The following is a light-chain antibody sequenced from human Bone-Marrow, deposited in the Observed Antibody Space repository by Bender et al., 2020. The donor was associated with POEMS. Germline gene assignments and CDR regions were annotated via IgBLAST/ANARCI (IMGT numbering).Light chain of an antibody. CDR1: RSDVGGYNY. CDR3: SSYTSSSTLV. CDR2: GIT. J-gene: IGLJ2*01. V-gene: IGLV2-14*03. Sequence: QSALTQPASVSGSPGQSITISCTGTRSDVGGYNYVSWYQQYPGKAPKLMIYGITHRPSGVSDRFSGSKSGNTASLTISGLLAEDEADYYCSSYTSSSTLVFGGGTKLTVL.